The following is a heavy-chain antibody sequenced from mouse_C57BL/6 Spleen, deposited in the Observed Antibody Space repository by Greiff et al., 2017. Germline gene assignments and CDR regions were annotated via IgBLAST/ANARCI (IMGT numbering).Heavy chain of an antibody. Sequence: VQLQQSGAELVRPGASVKLSCTASGFNIKDDYMHWVKQRPEQGLEWIGWIDPENGDTEYASKFQGKATITADKSSNTAYLQLSSLTSEDTAVYYCNLRVTTGFAYWGQGTLVTVSA. CDR3: NLRVTTGFAY. D-gene: IGHD2-2*01. J-gene: IGHJ3*01. CDR2: IDPENGDT. CDR1: GFNIKDDY. V-gene: IGHV14-4*01.